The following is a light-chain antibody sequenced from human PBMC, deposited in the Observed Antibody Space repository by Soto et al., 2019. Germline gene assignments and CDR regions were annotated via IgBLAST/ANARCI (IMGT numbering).Light chain of an antibody. CDR2: EVS. CDR3: SSCAVRNNLL. V-gene: IGLV2-8*01. CDR1: SSDVGGYNY. Sequence: QSVLTQPRSVSGSPGQSVTISCTGTSSDVGGYNYVSWYQHHPGKAPKLIIYEVSKRPSGVPDRFSGSKSGNTASLTVSGLQAEDEADYYCSSCAVRNNLLFGGGTQLTVL. J-gene: IGLJ7*01.